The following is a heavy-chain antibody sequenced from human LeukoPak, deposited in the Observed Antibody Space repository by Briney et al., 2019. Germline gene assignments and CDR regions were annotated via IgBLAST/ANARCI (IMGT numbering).Heavy chain of an antibody. Sequence: SGGSLRLSCAASGFTFSSYSMNWVRQAPGKGLEWVSSISSSSSYIYYADSVKGRFTTSRDNAKNSLYLQMNSLRAEDTAVYYCARVPSGSGWPWGQGTLVTVSS. V-gene: IGHV3-21*01. CDR1: GFTFSSYS. CDR2: ISSSSSYI. D-gene: IGHD6-19*01. CDR3: ARVPSGSGWP. J-gene: IGHJ5*02.